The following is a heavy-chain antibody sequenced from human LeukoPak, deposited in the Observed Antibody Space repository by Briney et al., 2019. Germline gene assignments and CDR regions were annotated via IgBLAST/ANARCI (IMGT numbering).Heavy chain of an antibody. CDR2: IYYSGST. CDR1: GGSISSGDYY. Sequence: PSETLSLTCTVSGGSISSGDYYWSWIRQPPGKGLEWIGYIYYSGSTYYNPSLKSRVTISVDTSKNQFSLKLSSVTAADTAVYYCAREMAAFHGDYLVRPNWFDPWGQGTLVTVSS. CDR3: AREMAAFHGDYLVRPNWFDP. D-gene: IGHD4-17*01. J-gene: IGHJ5*02. V-gene: IGHV4-30-4*01.